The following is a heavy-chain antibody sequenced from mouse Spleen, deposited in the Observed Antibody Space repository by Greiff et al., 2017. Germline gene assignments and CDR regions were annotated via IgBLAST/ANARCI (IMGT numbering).Heavy chain of an antibody. CDR3: AKSYGSSSAWFAY. Sequence: VKLQESGPSLVQPSQSLSITCTVSGFSLTSYGVHWVRQSPGKGLEWLGVIWRGGSTDYNAAFMSRLSITKDNSKSQVFFKMNSLQADDTAIYYCAKSYGSSSAWFAYWGQGTLVTVSA. D-gene: IGHD1-1*01. CDR1: GFSLTSYG. J-gene: IGHJ3*01. CDR2: IWRGGST. V-gene: IGHV2-5-1*01.